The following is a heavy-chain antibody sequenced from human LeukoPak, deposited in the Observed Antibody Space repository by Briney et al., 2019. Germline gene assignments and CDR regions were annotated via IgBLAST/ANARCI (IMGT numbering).Heavy chain of an antibody. V-gene: IGHV4-39*01. D-gene: IGHD3-9*01. Sequence: PSETLSLTCTVSGGSISSSSYYWGWIRQPPGKGLEWIGSIYYSGSTYYNPSLKSRVTISVDTSKNQFSLKLSSVTAADTAVYYCARARPNILTGYYNDYWGQGTLVTVSS. CDR2: IYYSGST. CDR1: GGSISSSSYY. J-gene: IGHJ4*02. CDR3: ARARPNILTGYYNDY.